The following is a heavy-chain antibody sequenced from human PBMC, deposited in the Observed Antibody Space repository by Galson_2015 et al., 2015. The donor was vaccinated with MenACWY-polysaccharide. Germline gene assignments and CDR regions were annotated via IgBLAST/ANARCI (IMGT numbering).Heavy chain of an antibody. V-gene: IGHV3-21*01. Sequence: SLRLSCAASGFTFSSYRMNWVRQAPGKGLEWVSSISSSSSYIYYADSVKGRFTISRDNAKNSLYLQMNSLRAEDTAVYYCAREDDYVWGSYRPNYLDYWGQGTLVTVSS. D-gene: IGHD3-16*02. CDR2: ISSSSSYI. CDR1: GFTFSSYR. CDR3: AREDDYVWGSYRPNYLDY. J-gene: IGHJ4*02.